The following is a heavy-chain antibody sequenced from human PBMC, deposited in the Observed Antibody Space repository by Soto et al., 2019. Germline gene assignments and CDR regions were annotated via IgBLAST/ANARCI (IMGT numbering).Heavy chain of an antibody. CDR2: IIPIFGTT. J-gene: IGHJ5*02. CDR3: ARASDTTWYNWFDP. CDR1: GGTFSTNG. Sequence: QVPLVQSGAEVKKPGSSVKVSCRTSGGTFSTNGISWVRQAPGQGLEWMGGIIPIFGTTNYAHKFRGRVTITADESTSTVYMELSSLRSEDTAVYYWARASDTTWYNWFDPWGQGTLVTVSS. D-gene: IGHD2-8*02. V-gene: IGHV1-69*01.